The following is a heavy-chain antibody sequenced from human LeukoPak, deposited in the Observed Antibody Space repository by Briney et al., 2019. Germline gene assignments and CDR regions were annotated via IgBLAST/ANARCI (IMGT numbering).Heavy chain of an antibody. V-gene: IGHV3-21*01. CDR2: ISKSSDYI. J-gene: IGHJ6*03. Sequence: GGSLRLSCTASGFTFSTYAMNWVRQAPGKGLEWVSSISKSSDYIKYADSVRGRFTISRDNAKNSLYLQMNSLRAEDTAVYYCARHLEKDFRTGIYKDYYYYYMDVWGKGTTVTVSS. D-gene: IGHD3/OR15-3a*01. CDR1: GFTFSTYA. CDR3: ARHLEKDFRTGIYKDYYYYYMDV.